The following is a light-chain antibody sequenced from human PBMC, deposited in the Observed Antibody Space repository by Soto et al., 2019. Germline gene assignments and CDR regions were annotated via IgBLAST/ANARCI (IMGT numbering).Light chain of an antibody. CDR1: KLGDKY. V-gene: IGLV3-1*01. J-gene: IGLJ1*01. Sequence: SYELTQPPSVSVSPGQTASITCSGEKLGDKYVSWWQQKPGQSPVLVICQDTKRPSGIPERFSGSNSGNTATLTISGTQAMDEADYYCQAWDSSTGVFGSGTKLTVL. CDR2: QDT. CDR3: QAWDSSTGV.